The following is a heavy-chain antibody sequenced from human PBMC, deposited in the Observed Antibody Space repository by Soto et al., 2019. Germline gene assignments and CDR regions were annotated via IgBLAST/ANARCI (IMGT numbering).Heavy chain of an antibody. CDR1: GFSFSSYS. Sequence: EVQLVESGGGLVKPGGSLRLSCAASGFSFSSYSMNWVRQAPGKGLEWVSPISSSASHINYADSVKGRFTISRDNAKKSLYLQMNSLRAEATAVYYCARGYTVYCSGGTCYWFDPWGQGTLVTVSS. J-gene: IGHJ5*02. V-gene: IGHV3-21*01. CDR2: ISSSASHI. CDR3: ARGYTVYCSGGTCYWFDP. D-gene: IGHD2-15*01.